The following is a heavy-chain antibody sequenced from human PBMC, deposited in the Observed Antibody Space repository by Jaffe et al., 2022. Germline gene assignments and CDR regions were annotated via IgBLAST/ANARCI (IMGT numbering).Heavy chain of an antibody. J-gene: IGHJ4*02. V-gene: IGHV2-5*01. CDR1: GFSLSTSGVG. CDR3: AHTVAATNYFDY. D-gene: IGHD2-15*01. Sequence: QITLKESGPTLVKPTQTLTLTCTFSGFSLSTSGVGVGWIRQPPGKALEWLALIYWNDDKRYSPSLKSRLTITKDTSKNQVVLTMTNMDPVDTATYYCAHTVAATNYFDYWGQGTLVTVSS. CDR2: IYWNDDK.